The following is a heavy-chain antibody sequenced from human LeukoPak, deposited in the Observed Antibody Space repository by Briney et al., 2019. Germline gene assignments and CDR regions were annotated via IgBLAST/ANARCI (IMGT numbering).Heavy chain of an antibody. CDR2: FDPEDGET. J-gene: IGHJ6*02. CDR3: ATITALICSGSSCYDYYYYGMDV. D-gene: IGHD2-15*01. CDR1: GYTLTELS. Sequence: ASVKVSCKVSGYTLTELSMHWVRQAPGKGLEWMGGFDPEDGETIYAQKFQGRVTMTEDTSTDTAYMELSSLRSEDTAVYYCATITALICSGSSCYDYYYYGMDVWGQGTTVTVSS. V-gene: IGHV1-24*01.